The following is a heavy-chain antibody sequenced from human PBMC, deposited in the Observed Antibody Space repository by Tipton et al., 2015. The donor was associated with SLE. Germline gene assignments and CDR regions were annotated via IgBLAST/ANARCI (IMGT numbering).Heavy chain of an antibody. CDR3: AREAPNTCYFDS. Sequence: QSGPEAKKPGASVKVSCKSSGYTFTAYYMHWVRQAPGQGLEWMGIINPGGGGTNYAQKFQGRVTMAMDTSTTTVYMELNSLRSDDTAVYYCAREAPNTCYFDSWGQGTLVTVSS. V-gene: IGHV1-46*01. CDR1: GYTFTAYY. D-gene: IGHD2-8*01. CDR2: INPGGGGT. J-gene: IGHJ4*02.